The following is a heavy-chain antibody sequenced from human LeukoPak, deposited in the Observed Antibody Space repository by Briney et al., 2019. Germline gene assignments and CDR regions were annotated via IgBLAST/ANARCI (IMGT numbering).Heavy chain of an antibody. CDR2: IIPIFGTA. Sequence: SVKVSCKASGGTFSSYAISWVRPAPGQGLEWMGGIIPIFGTANYAQKFQGRVTITADESTSTAYMELSSLRSEDTAVYYCARAQGLARYSSSLYYYMDVWGKGTTVTVSS. CDR1: GGTFSSYA. D-gene: IGHD6-13*01. V-gene: IGHV1-69*13. J-gene: IGHJ6*03. CDR3: ARAQGLARYSSSLYYYMDV.